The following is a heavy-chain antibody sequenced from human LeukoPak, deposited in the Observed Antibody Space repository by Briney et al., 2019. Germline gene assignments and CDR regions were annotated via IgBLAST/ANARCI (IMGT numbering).Heavy chain of an antibody. J-gene: IGHJ4*02. CDR1: GFTFSSYA. V-gene: IGHV3-49*04. CDR3: SRESYQRPPSQTHHYYFDY. D-gene: IGHD2-2*01. CDR2: IRNKAYGGTI. Sequence: GGSLRLSCAASGFTFSSYAMSWVRQAPGKGLEWVGYIRNKAYGGTIQYAASVKGRFTVSRDDSKSIAYLQMNSLKSDDTAVYYCSRESYQRPPSQTHHYYFDYWGQGTLVTVSS.